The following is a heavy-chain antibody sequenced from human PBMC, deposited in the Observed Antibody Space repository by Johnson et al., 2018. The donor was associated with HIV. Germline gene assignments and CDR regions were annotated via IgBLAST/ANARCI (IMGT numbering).Heavy chain of an antibody. CDR2: IGWNGLTI. CDR3: VKDRNYGFYLLFFDV. J-gene: IGHJ3*01. V-gene: IGHV3-9*01. CDR1: GFIFNNFG. D-gene: IGHD2/OR15-2a*01. Sequence: EVQLVESGGGVVQPGGSLRLSCAASGFIFNNFGMHWVRQVPGKGLEWVAGIGWNGLTIGYVDSVKGRFTISRNAATNSLYLRMDSLRTEDTAFYYCVKDRNYGFYLLFFDVWGQGTMVTVSS.